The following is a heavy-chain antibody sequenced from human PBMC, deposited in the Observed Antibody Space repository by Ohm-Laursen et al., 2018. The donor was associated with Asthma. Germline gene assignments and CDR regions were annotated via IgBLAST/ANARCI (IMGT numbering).Heavy chain of an antibody. D-gene: IGHD4-23*01. Sequence: SLRLSCTASGFTFSNYWMSWVRQAPGKGLEWVVNIKRDGSEIYYVDSVKGRFTISRDNVENSLYLQMNSLRAEDTAVYYCARDRYYGGNSGGYYYYGMDVWGQGTTVTVSS. J-gene: IGHJ6*02. CDR1: GFTFSNYW. CDR3: ARDRYYGGNSGGYYYYGMDV. CDR2: IKRDGSEI. V-gene: IGHV3-7*01.